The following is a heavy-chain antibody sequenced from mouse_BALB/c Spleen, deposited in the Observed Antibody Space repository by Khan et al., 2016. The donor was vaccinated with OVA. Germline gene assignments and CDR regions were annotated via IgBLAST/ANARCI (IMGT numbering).Heavy chain of an antibody. J-gene: IGHJ4*01. V-gene: IGHV5-6-3*01. Sequence: EVELVESGGGLVQPGGSLKLSCAASGFTFSRYGMSWVRQTPDKRLGLVAIINSNGGSTYYPDSVKGRFTISRDNAKNTLYLQMSSLKSEDTAMYYCARGYAMDYWGQGTSVTVSS. CDR2: INSNGGST. CDR1: GFTFSRYG. CDR3: ARGYAMDY.